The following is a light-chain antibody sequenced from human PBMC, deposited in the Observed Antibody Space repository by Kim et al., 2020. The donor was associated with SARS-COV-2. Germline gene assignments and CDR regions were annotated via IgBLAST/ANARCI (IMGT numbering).Light chain of an antibody. CDR1: KIGDKS. CDR2: YDS. CDR3: QVWDGLSDHVV. Sequence: SYELTQPPSESVAPGKTASVTCGGNKIGDKSVHWYQQRPGQAPVLVIYYDSARPSGIPERFSGSNSGNTATLTISGVEAGDEADYYCQVWDGLSDHVVFGGGTQLTVL. J-gene: IGLJ3*02. V-gene: IGLV3-21*04.